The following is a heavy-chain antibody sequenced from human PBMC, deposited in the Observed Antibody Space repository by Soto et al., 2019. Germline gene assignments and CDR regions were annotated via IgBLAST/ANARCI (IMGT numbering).Heavy chain of an antibody. D-gene: IGHD3-3*01. Sequence: GGSLRLSCAASGFTFSNYGMSWVRQPPGKGLEWVSAISGNGANTYYADSVKGRFTISRDNSKNRMYLQLTSLRAEDTAVYYCAKDRDHFDFWTVSNYHMDVWGKGTTVTVSS. V-gene: IGHV3-23*01. J-gene: IGHJ6*03. CDR2: ISGNGANT. CDR1: GFTFSNYG. CDR3: AKDRDHFDFWTVSNYHMDV.